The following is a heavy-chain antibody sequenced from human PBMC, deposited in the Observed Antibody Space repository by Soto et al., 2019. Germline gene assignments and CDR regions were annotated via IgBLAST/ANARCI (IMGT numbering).Heavy chain of an antibody. CDR3: ASSSFLLSADLFPGLDV. D-gene: IGHD6-6*01. CDR2: VNHGGTS. CDR1: GGSFSGYY. Sequence: QVQLQQWGAGLLKPSETLSLTCAVHGGSFSGYYWDWIRQPPGKGLEWIGEVNHGGTSNYNPSLKTPPIISVEASKNLFSFKLPSLTAEHTALSFCASSSFLLSADLFPGLDVWRQGTTVTVSS. V-gene: IGHV4-34*01. J-gene: IGHJ6*02.